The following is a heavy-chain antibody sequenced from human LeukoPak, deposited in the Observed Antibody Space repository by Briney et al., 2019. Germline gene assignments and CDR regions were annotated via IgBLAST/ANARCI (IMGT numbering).Heavy chain of an antibody. CDR3: ARAYSSSWYFNWFDP. V-gene: IGHV4-61*02. J-gene: IGHJ5*02. CDR2: IYTSGST. D-gene: IGHD6-13*01. Sequence: SETLSLTCTVAGGSISSGSYYWSWIRQPAGKGLEWIGRIYTSGSTNYNPSLKSRVTISVDTSKNQFSLKLSSVTAADTAVYFCARAYSSSWYFNWFDPWGQGTLVTVSS. CDR1: GGSISSGSYY.